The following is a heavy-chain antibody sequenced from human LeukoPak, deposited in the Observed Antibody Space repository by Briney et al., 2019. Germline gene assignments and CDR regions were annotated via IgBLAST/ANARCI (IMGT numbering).Heavy chain of an antibody. D-gene: IGHD2-21*02. CDR2: ISYDGSNK. J-gene: IGHJ6*03. V-gene: IGHV3-30*04. CDR3: ARNKAYCGGDCYLSRYYMDV. CDR1: GFTFSSYA. Sequence: GGSLRLSCAASGFTFSSYAMHWVRQAPGKGLEWVAVISYDGSNKYYADSVKGRFTISRDNSKNTLYLQMNSLRAEDTAVYYCARNKAYCGGDCYLSRYYMDVWGKGTTVTISS.